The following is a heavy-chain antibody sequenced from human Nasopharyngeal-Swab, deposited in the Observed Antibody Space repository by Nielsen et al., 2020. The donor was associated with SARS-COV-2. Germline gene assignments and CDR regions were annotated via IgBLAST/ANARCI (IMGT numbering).Heavy chain of an antibody. V-gene: IGHV3-7*01. CDR2: IKQDGSAK. D-gene: IGHD5-18*01. Sequence: GESLKISCVVSRYDFRSNWMSWVRQAPGKGLEWMANIKQDGSAKYYVDSVKGRFTISRDSAKNSLYLQMNSLRAEDTAVYYCGYGLETYLDHWGQGTLVTVSS. J-gene: IGHJ4*02. CDR1: RYDFRSNW. CDR3: GYGLETYLDH.